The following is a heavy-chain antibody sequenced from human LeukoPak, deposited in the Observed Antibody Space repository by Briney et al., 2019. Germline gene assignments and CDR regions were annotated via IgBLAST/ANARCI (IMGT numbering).Heavy chain of an antibody. Sequence: GGSLRLSCAASGFTFSSYSMNWVRQAPGKGLEWVSSISSSSTYIYYADSVKGRFTISRDNAKNSLYLQMNSLRAEDTAVYYCAKDVPTYSSSWDGDYWGQGTLVTVSS. CDR1: GFTFSSYS. D-gene: IGHD6-13*01. CDR2: ISSSSTYI. J-gene: IGHJ4*02. V-gene: IGHV3-21*01. CDR3: AKDVPTYSSSWDGDY.